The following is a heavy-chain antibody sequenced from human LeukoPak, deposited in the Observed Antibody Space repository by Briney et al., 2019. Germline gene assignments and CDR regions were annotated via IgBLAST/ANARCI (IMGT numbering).Heavy chain of an antibody. CDR1: GGSISSGDYY. J-gene: IGHJ6*02. CDR3: ARDDYGGNVGYYYYGMDV. V-gene: IGHV4-30-4*01. D-gene: IGHD4-23*01. Sequence: SETLSLTCTVSGGSISSGDYYWSWIRLPPGKGLEWIGYIYYSGSTYYNPSLKSRVTISVDTSKNQFSLKLSSVTAADTAVYYCARDDYGGNVGYYYYGMDVWGQGTTVTVSS. CDR2: IYYSGST.